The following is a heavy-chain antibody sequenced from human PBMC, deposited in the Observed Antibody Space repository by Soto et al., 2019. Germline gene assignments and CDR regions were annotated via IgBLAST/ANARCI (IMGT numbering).Heavy chain of an antibody. CDR1: GGSLSGYY. CDR2: INHRGSS. D-gene: IGHD1-1*01. V-gene: IGHV4-34*01. Sequence: SEPLSLTCAVNGGSLSGYYWSWIRQSPGKGLEWIGEINHRGSSDYNPSLKSRVTLSIDASMNHVTLELTSVTAADTAVYYCARSDNRTSLYGVDFWGQGTAVTVSS. CDR3: ARSDNRTSLYGVDF. J-gene: IGHJ6*02.